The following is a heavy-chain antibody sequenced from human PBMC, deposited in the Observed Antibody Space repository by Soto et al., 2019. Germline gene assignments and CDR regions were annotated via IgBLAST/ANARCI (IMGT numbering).Heavy chain of an antibody. D-gene: IGHD2-15*01. CDR3: ARSYRRYCSGGSCYSSYYYYMDV. J-gene: IGHJ6*03. CDR2: IYYSGST. Sequence: QVQLQESGPGLVKPSETLSLTCTVSGGSISSYYWSWIRQPPGKGLEWIGYIYYSGSTNYNPSLKRRVTISVDTSKNQFSLKLSSVTAADTAVYYCARSYRRYCSGGSCYSSYYYYMDVWGKGTTVTVSS. CDR1: GGSISSYY. V-gene: IGHV4-59*01.